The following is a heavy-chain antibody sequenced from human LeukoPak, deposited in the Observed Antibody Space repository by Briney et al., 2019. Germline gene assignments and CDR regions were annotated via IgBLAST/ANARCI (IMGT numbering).Heavy chain of an antibody. J-gene: IGHJ3*02. Sequence: PSETLSLTCAVYGGSFSGYYWSWIRQPPGKGLEWIGEINHSGSTNYNPSLKSRVTISVNTSKNQFSLKLSSVTAADTAVYYCARQGAPYYYDSSGRKPHDAFDIWGQGTMVTVSS. CDR3: ARQGAPYYYDSSGRKPHDAFDI. D-gene: IGHD3-22*01. CDR2: INHSGST. V-gene: IGHV4-34*01. CDR1: GGSFSGYY.